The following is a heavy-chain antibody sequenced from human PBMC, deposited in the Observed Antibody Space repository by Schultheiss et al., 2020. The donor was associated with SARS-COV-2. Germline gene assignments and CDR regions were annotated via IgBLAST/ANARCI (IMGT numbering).Heavy chain of an antibody. CDR1: GFTFSNYG. CDR3: ARVFAIED. J-gene: IGHJ1*01. Sequence: GGSLRLSCAASGFTFSNYGMHWVRQAPGKGLEWVSAISGSGGSTYYADSVKGRFTISRDNSKNTLYLQMNSLRADDTAVYYCARVFAIEDWGQGTLVTVSS. V-gene: IGHV3-23*01. D-gene: IGHD2-2*01. CDR2: ISGSGGST.